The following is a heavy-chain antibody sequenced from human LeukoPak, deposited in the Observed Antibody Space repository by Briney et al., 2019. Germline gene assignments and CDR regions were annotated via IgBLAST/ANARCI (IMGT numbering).Heavy chain of an antibody. CDR3: ARSRKVPNFYSSSWYWFDP. CDR1: GGSFSGYY. CDR2: INHSGST. J-gene: IGHJ5*02. V-gene: IGHV4-34*01. Sequence: SETLSLTCAVYGGSFSGYYWSWIRQPPGKGLEWIGEINHSGSTNYNPSLKSRVTISVDTSKNQFSLKLSSVTAADTAVYYCARSRKVPNFYSSSWYWFDPWGQGTLVTVSS. D-gene: IGHD6-13*01.